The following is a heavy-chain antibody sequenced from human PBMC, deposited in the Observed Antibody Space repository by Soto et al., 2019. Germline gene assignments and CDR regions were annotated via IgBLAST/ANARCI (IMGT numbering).Heavy chain of an antibody. Sequence: GSLRLSCAGSGFTFSSYAMSWVRQAPGKGLEGVSVISGSGGSTYYADSVKGRFTISRDNSKNTLYLQMNSLRAEDTAVYYCAKMSGRVAVAARGFDPWGQGTLVTVSS. CDR2: ISGSGGST. D-gene: IGHD6-19*01. V-gene: IGHV3-23*01. CDR1: GFTFSSYA. J-gene: IGHJ5*02. CDR3: AKMSGRVAVAARGFDP.